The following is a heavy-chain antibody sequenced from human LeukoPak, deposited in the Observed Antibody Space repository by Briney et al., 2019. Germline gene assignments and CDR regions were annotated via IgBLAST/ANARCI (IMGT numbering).Heavy chain of an antibody. CDR1: GFTFSSYA. CDR3: ARDHRYAFDN. CDR2: ISGSGGST. D-gene: IGHD5-12*01. J-gene: IGHJ4*02. V-gene: IGHV3-23*01. Sequence: GGSLRLSCAASGFTFSSYAMSWVSQAPGKGLEWVSAISGSGGSTYYADSVKGRFTISGDSAKNSVFLQMNSLRVEDTAVYYCARDHRYAFDNWGQGTLVTVSS.